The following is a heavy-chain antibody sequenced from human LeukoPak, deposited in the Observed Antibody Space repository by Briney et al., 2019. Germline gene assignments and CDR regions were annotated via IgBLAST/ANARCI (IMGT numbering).Heavy chain of an antibody. CDR1: GFTFSDYD. CDR2: IGTAGDT. CDR3: ARVAKERVGGVYYFDY. Sequence: GGSLRLSCAASGFTFSDYDMHWVRQATGKGLEWVSAIGTAGDTFYTGSVKGRFTISRENAKNSLYLQMNSLRAGDTAVYYCARVAKERVGGVYYFDYWSQGTLVTVSS. V-gene: IGHV3-13*01. D-gene: IGHD1-1*01. J-gene: IGHJ4*02.